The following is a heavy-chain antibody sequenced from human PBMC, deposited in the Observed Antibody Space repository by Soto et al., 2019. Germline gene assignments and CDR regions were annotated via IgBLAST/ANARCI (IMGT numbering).Heavy chain of an antibody. CDR3: AKGSRGIAARPGFFDY. V-gene: IGHV3-23*01. CDR2: ISGSGGST. Sequence: PGGSLRLSCAASGFTFSSYAMSWVRQAPGKGLEWVSAISGSGGSTYYADSVKGRFTISRDNSKNTLYLQMNSLRAEDTAVYYCAKGSRGIAARPGFFDYWGQGTLVTVSS. CDR1: GFTFSSYA. D-gene: IGHD6-6*01. J-gene: IGHJ4*02.